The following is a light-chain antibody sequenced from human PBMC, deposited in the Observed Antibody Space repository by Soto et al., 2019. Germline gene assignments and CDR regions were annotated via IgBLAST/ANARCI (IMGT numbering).Light chain of an antibody. CDR2: GAS. V-gene: IGKV3-20*01. CDR3: QQYGSSPIT. J-gene: IGKJ5*01. CDR1: QSVSNSY. Sequence: EIVLTQSPGTLSLSPGERATLSCRASQSVSNSYLAWYQQKPGQAPRLLIYGASSRATGIPDRFSGSGSGTDFTLTISSLEPEDLAVYYCQQYGSSPITFGQGTRLEIK.